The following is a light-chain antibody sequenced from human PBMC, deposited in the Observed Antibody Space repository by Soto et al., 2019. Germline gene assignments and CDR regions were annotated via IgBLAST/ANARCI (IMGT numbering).Light chain of an antibody. V-gene: IGKV3-20*01. Sequence: EIVLTQSPGTLSLSPGERATLSCRASQSVNANYFAWYQQKPGQAPRLLIYGISSRPTGIPDRFSGSGSGTDFTLTISRLEPEDFAVYYCGQYGSSPRTFGQGTKVDIK. CDR2: GIS. J-gene: IGKJ1*01. CDR1: QSVNANY. CDR3: GQYGSSPRT.